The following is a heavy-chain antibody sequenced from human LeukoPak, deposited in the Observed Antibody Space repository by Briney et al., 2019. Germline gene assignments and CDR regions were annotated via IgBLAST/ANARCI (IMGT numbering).Heavy chain of an antibody. J-gene: IGHJ4*02. CDR2: ISWNSGSI. CDR1: GFTFDDYA. Sequence: GGSLRLSCVASGFTFDDYAMHWVRQAPGKGLEWVSGISWNSGSIGYADSVKGRFTISRDNAKNSLYLQMNSLRAEDTALYYCAKVGDWGQGTLVTVSS. V-gene: IGHV3-9*01. D-gene: IGHD3-16*01. CDR3: AKVGD.